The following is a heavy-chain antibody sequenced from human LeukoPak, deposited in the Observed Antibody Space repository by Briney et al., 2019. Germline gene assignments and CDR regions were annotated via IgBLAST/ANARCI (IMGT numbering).Heavy chain of an antibody. CDR1: GGSISSSSYY. CDR3: ARGPRGSPWYYFGWGSLIGQVDN. D-gene: IGHD3-10*01. Sequence: PSETLSLTCTVSGGSISSSSYYWGWIRQPPGKGLEWIGSIYYSGSTYYNPSLKSRVTISVDTSKNQFSLKLSSVTAADTAVYYLARGPRGSPWYYFGWGSLIGQVDNWGKGPLVTVSS. CDR2: IYYSGST. J-gene: IGHJ4*02. V-gene: IGHV4-39*07.